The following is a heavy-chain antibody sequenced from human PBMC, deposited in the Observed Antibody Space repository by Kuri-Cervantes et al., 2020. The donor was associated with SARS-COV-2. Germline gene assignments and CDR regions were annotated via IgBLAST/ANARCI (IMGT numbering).Heavy chain of an antibody. J-gene: IGHJ3*01. CDR2: IDSDSIFR. Sequence: GGSLRLSCTASGFIFSDYYMTWIRQAPGKGLEWVSNIDSDSIFRHYADSVKGRFTISRDNAKNSLDLQMNSLRVDDTAVYYCASPSHLITGDAFDVWGQGAMVTVSS. V-gene: IGHV3-11*06. D-gene: IGHD1-14*01. CDR1: GFIFSDYY. CDR3: ASPSHLITGDAFDV.